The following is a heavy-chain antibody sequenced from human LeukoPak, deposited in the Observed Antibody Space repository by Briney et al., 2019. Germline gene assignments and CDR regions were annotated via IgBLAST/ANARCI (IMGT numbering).Heavy chain of an antibody. CDR2: IKSKTDGGTT. CDR1: GFTFSNAW. J-gene: IGHJ4*02. D-gene: IGHD1-26*01. CDR3: TTGAPRAYSGSYSNC. Sequence: GGSLRLSCAASGFTFSNAWMSWVRQAPGKGLEWVGRIKSKTDGGTTDYAAPVKGRFTISRDDSQNTLYLQMNSLKTEDTAVYYCTTGAPRAYSGSYSNCWGQGTLVTVSS. V-gene: IGHV3-15*01.